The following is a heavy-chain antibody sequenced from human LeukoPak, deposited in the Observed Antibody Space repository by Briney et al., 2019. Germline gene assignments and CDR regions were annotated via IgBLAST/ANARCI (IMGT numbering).Heavy chain of an antibody. V-gene: IGHV4-4*02. Sequence: SETLSLTCAVSGGSISSSNWWSWVRQPPGKGLEWIGEINHSGSTNYNPSLKSRVTISADTSKNQFSLKLSSVTAADTAVYYCARETSQKGAHYMDVWGKGTTVTISS. D-gene: IGHD3-16*01. CDR1: GGSISSSNW. J-gene: IGHJ6*03. CDR2: INHSGST. CDR3: ARETSQKGAHYMDV.